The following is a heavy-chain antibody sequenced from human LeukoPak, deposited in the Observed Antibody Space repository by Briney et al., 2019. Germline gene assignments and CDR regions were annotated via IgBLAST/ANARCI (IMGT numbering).Heavy chain of an antibody. CDR1: GFTFSSFA. D-gene: IGHD2-15*01. Sequence: PGGSLRLSCAASGFTFSSFALTWVRQAPGEGLEWVSYVSSSGNTIYYADSVKGRFTISRDNAKNSLYLQMNSLRAEDTAVYYCARVVVVVAATRVSAFDIWGQGTMVTVSS. V-gene: IGHV3-48*03. J-gene: IGHJ3*02. CDR2: VSSSGNTI. CDR3: ARVVVVVAATRVSAFDI.